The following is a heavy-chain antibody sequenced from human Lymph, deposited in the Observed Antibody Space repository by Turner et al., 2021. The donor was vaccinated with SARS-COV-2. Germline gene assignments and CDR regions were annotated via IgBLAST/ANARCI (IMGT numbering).Heavy chain of an antibody. CDR3: AGQNWRATTMGSMDV. J-gene: IGHJ6*02. CDR1: GGSISSYY. D-gene: IGHD1-26*01. Sequence: QVQLQESGPGLVKPSETLSLTCTVPGGSISSYYWSWIRQPPGKGLEWIGYIYYSGSTNYNPTLKSRVTISVDTSKNQFSLRLSSVTAADTAVYYCAGQNWRATTMGSMDVWGQGTTVTVSS. V-gene: IGHV4-59*08. CDR2: IYYSGST.